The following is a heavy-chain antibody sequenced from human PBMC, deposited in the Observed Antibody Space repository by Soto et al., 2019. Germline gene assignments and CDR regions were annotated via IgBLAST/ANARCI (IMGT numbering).Heavy chain of an antibody. Sequence: PGGSLRLSCAASGFTFSSYWMSWVRQAPGKGLEWVANIKQDGSEKYYVDSVKGRFTISRDNAKNSLYLQMNSLRAEDTALYYCARARTSDPFYFDYWGQGTLVTVSX. J-gene: IGHJ4*02. CDR3: ARARTSDPFYFDY. D-gene: IGHD2-2*01. V-gene: IGHV3-7*01. CDR1: GFTFSSYW. CDR2: IKQDGSEK.